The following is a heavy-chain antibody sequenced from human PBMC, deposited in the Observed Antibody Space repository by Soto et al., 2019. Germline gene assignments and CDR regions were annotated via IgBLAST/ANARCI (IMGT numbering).Heavy chain of an antibody. Sequence: LXLTCTVSGGPVRYAHSYWTWIRQPPGKGLEWMGYLSYTGSTYYNPSLRNRATISVDESSNHLSLRLSSVTAADTAVYYCARELEGGVFDIWGRGTLVTVSS. J-gene: IGHJ3*02. V-gene: IGHV4-30-4*01. CDR1: GGPVRYAHSY. D-gene: IGHD2-8*02. CDR2: LSYTGST. CDR3: ARELEGGVFDI.